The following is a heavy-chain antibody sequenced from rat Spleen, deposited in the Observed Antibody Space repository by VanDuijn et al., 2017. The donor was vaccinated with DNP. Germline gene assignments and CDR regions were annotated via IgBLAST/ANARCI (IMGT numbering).Heavy chain of an antibody. CDR2: ISYEGRST. CDR3: VRWNSGHFDY. J-gene: IGHJ2*01. Sequence: EVQLVESGGGLVQPGRSLKLSCAASGLIFGDYYMAWVRQAPKKGLEWVASISYEGRSTYYGDSVKGRFTISRDNAKSTLYLQMNSLRSEDTATYYCVRWNSGHFDYWGQGVMVPVSS. V-gene: IGHV5-22*01. D-gene: IGHD4-3*01. CDR1: GLIFGDYY.